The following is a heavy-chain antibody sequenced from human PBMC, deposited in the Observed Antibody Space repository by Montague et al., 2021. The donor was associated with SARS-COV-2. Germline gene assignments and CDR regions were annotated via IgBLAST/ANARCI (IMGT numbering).Heavy chain of an antibody. D-gene: IGHD3-10*01. CDR1: GFTFSSYE. Sequence: SLRLSCAVPGFTFSSYEMNWVRQAPGKGLEWVSYISSSGSIIYYADSVRGRFTISRDNAKNSLYLQMNSLRAEDTAVYYCARIPNSYEIVRPLAQWGQGTLVTVSS. J-gene: IGHJ4*02. CDR2: ISSSGSII. CDR3: ARIPNSYEIVRPLAQ. V-gene: IGHV3-48*03.